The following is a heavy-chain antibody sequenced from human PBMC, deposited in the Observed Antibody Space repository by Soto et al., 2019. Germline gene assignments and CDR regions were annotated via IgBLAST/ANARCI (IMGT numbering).Heavy chain of an antibody. CDR2: IYLKSGIT. Sequence: EVQLVQSGGGLAQPGGSLRLSCEVSGLIFHDYAMHWVRQPPGKGLEWVSGIYLKSGITDYADSVKGRFTVSRDSAKDSLFLQMNGLGPEDTAFYYCVKDLKPGGAGYWGQGTLVTVSS. CDR3: VKDLKPGGAGY. D-gene: IGHD3-16*01. J-gene: IGHJ4*02. V-gene: IGHV3-9*01. CDR1: GLIFHDYA.